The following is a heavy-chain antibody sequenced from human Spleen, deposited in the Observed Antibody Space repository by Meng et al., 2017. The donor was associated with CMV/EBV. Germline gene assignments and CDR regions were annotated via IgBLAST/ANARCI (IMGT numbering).Heavy chain of an antibody. D-gene: IGHD6-6*01. CDR3: ARVGIAARLGWFDP. J-gene: IGHJ5*02. CDR2: ISYDGSNK. V-gene: IGHV3-30*04. CDR1: GFTFSSYA. Sequence: SGFTFSSYAMHWVRQAPGKGLEWVAVISYDGSNKYYADSVKGRFTISRDNSKNTLYLQMNSLRAEDTAVYYCARVGIAARLGWFDPWGQGTLVTVSS.